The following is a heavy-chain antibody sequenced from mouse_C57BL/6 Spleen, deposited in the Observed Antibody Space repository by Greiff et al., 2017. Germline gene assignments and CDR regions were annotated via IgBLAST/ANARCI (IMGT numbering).Heavy chain of an antibody. CDR2: IDPENGDT. V-gene: IGHV14-4*01. CDR3: TTRGSTY. J-gene: IGHJ2*01. CDR1: GFNIKDDY. Sequence: EVKWVESGAELVRPGASVKLSCTASGFNIKDDYMHWVKQRPEQGLEWIGWIDPENGDTEYASKFQGKATITADTSSNTAYLQLSSLTSEDTAVYYCTTRGSTYWGQGTTVTVSS. D-gene: IGHD1-1*01.